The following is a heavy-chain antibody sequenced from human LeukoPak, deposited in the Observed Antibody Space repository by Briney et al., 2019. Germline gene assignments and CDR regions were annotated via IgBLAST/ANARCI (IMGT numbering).Heavy chain of an antibody. CDR3: VRGGSPPTSTWSLDE. J-gene: IGHJ4*02. V-gene: IGHV3-30*03. CDR1: GFTFSGFG. D-gene: IGHD2-2*01. CDR2: ISYNARHE. Sequence: GGSLRLSCVASGFTFSGFGMHWVRQASGKGMEWIAVISYNARHEYYRDSVKGRFSISRDNSKNTVSLQMDSPTIEDTAVYYCVRGGSPPTSTWSLDEWGQGTLVSVSS.